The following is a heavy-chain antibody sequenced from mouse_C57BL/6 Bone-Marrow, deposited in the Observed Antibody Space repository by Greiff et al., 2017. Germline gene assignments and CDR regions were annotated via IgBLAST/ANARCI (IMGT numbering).Heavy chain of an antibody. J-gene: IGHJ1*03. Sequence: QVQLQQSGAELVKPGASVKMSCKASGYTFTSYWITWVKQRPGQGLEWIGDIYPGSGSTNYNEKFKSKATLTVDTSSSTAYMQLSSLTSEDSAVYYCASPYYSSYCYCDVWGRGTAVTVTA. CDR2: IYPGSGST. V-gene: IGHV1-55*01. D-gene: IGHD2-5*01. CDR3: ASPYYSSYCYCDV. CDR1: GYTFTSYW.